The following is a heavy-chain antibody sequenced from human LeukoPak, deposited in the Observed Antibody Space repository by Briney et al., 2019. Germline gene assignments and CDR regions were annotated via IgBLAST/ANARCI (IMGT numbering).Heavy chain of an antibody. D-gene: IGHD6-13*01. CDR2: INHSGST. V-gene: IGHV4-34*01. CDR1: GGSFSDYY. CDR3: ASRRNSRYSSSWYLIDF. J-gene: IGHJ4*02. Sequence: PSETLSLTCAVYGGSFSDYYWGWLRQPPGKGLEWIGEINHSGSTNNNPSLKSRVTMSVDMSKNQFSLNLNSVTAADTAVYYCASRRNSRYSSSWYLIDFWGQGALVTVSS.